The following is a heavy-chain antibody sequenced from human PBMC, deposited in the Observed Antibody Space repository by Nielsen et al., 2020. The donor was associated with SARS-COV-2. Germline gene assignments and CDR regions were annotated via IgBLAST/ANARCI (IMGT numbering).Heavy chain of an antibody. CDR1: GFTFDDYA. J-gene: IGHJ2*01. CDR3: AKLAVAGYWYFDL. D-gene: IGHD6-19*01. CDR2: SSWNSGSI. V-gene: IGHV3-9*01. Sequence: SLKISCAASGFTFDDYAMHWVRQAPGKGLEWVSGSSWNSGSIGYADSVKGRFTISRDNAKNSLYLQMNSLRAEDTALYYCAKLAVAGYWYFDLWGRGTLVTVSS.